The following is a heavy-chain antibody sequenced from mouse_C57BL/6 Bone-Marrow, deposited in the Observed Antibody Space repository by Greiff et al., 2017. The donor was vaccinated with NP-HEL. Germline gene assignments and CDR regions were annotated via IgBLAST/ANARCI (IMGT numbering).Heavy chain of an antibody. CDR2: IDPSASYT. Sequence: VQLQQPGAELVKPGASVKLSCKASGYTFTSYWMQWVKQRPGQGLEWIGEIDPSASYTNYNQKFKGKATLTVDTSSSTAYMQLSGLTSEDSAVYYCARLGSYFDDWGQGTTLTVSS. V-gene: IGHV1-50*01. J-gene: IGHJ2*01. CDR3: ARLGSYFDD. D-gene: IGHD4-1*01. CDR1: GYTFTSYW.